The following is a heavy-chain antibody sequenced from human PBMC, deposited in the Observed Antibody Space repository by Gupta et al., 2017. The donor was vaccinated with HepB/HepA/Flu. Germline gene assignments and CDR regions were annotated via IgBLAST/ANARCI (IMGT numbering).Heavy chain of an antibody. CDR3: TKDLFFWSAMDV. J-gene: IGHJ6*03. Sequence: EVQLLESGGGLVQHGGSLRLSCAASGFTFSGNAMNWVRQAPGKGLEWVSGIGSDTKTHYTNSVRGRFTISRDNSKNILYLQMNSLRPEDTAVYYCTKDLFFWSAMDVWGKGTTVTVSS. D-gene: IGHD3-3*01. CDR2: IGSDTKT. CDR1: GFTFSGNA. V-gene: IGHV3-23*01.